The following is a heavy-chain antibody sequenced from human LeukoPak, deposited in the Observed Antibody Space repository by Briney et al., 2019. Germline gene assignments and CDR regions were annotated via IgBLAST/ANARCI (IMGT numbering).Heavy chain of an antibody. V-gene: IGHV4-30-2*01. D-gene: IGHD6-6*01. J-gene: IGHJ6*03. CDR1: GGSISSGGYS. Sequence: PSQTLSLTCAVSGGSISSGGYSWSWIRQPPGKGLEWIGYIYHSGSTYYNPSLKSRVTISVDRSKNQFSLKLSSVTAADTAVYYCARESPIAARPPYYYYMDVWGKGTTVTVSS. CDR2: IYHSGST. CDR3: ARESPIAARPPYYYYMDV.